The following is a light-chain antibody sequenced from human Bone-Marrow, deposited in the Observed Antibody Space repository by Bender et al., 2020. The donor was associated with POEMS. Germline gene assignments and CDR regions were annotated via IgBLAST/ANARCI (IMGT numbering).Light chain of an antibody. CDR1: NSNIGTNA. Sequence: QSVLTQPPSASGTPGQRVTISCSGSNSNIGTNAVNWYQQFPGTAPKLLIYSDNQRPSGVPDRFSGSKSGNTASLTISGLQPEDEADYYCCSYAGSFWVFGGGTRLTVL. CDR3: CSYAGSFWV. J-gene: IGLJ3*02. V-gene: IGLV1-44*01. CDR2: SDN.